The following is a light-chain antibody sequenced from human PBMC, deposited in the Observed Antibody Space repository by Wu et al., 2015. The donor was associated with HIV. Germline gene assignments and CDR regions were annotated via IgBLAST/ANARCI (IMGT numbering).Light chain of an antibody. CDR2: HAS. J-gene: IGKJ4*01. V-gene: IGKV3-11*01. Sequence: SCRPSQSVSSGYLASVSSQKPGQAPRLLIYHASNRATGIPARFSGSGSGTDFTLTISSLESEDFALYYCQQRSAWPLTFGGGTKVEL. CDR3: QQRSAWPLT. CDR1: QSVSSGY.